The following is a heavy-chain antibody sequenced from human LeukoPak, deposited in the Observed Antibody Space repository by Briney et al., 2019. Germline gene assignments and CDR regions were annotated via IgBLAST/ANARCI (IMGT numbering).Heavy chain of an antibody. CDR2: IYYSGST. J-gene: IGHJ4*02. CDR1: GGSISSSNW. V-gene: IGHV4-4*02. D-gene: IGHD3-9*01. CDR3: ARRTILTGSDY. Sequence: SETLSLTCAVSGGSISSSNWWSWVRQPPGKGLEWIGSIYYSGSTNYNPSLKSRVTISVDTSKNQFSLKLSSVTAADTAVYYCARRTILTGSDYWGQGTLVTVSS.